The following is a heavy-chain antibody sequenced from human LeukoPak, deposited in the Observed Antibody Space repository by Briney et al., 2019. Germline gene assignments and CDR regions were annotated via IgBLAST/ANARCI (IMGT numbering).Heavy chain of an antibody. CDR3: ARYGSSSSAVDY. V-gene: IGHV1-69*05. CDR1: GCTFSSYA. Sequence: SSVKVSCKASGCTFSSYAISWVRQAPGQGLEWMGRIIPIFGTANYAQKFQGRVTITTDESTSTAYMELSSLRSEDTAVYYCARYGSSSSAVDYWGEGTPVTVSS. J-gene: IGHJ4*02. D-gene: IGHD6-6*01. CDR2: IIPIFGTA.